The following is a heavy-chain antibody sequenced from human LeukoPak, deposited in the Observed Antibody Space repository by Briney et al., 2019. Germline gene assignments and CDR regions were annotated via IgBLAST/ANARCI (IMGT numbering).Heavy chain of an antibody. Sequence: GGSLRLSCAASGFTFSSYSMNWVRQAPGKGLERVSYISSSSSTIYYADSVKGRFTISRDNAKNSLYLQMNSLRAEDTAVYYCARVVATINYYYYYYMDVWGKGTTVTVSS. CDR2: ISSSSSTI. D-gene: IGHD5-12*01. CDR3: ARVVATINYYYYYYMDV. V-gene: IGHV3-48*01. CDR1: GFTFSSYS. J-gene: IGHJ6*03.